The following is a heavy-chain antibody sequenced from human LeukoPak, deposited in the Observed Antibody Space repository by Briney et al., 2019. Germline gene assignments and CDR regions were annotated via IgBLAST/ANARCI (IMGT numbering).Heavy chain of an antibody. Sequence: GGSLRLSCAASGFTFSSYAMSWVRQAPGKGLEWVTAISGSGGSTYYADSVKGRFTFSRDNSKNTLYLQMNSLRAEDTAVYYCAKDRSGSYPGQPYYYYMDVWGKGTTVTVSS. CDR2: ISGSGGST. J-gene: IGHJ6*03. CDR3: AKDRSGSYPGQPYYYYMDV. D-gene: IGHD1-26*01. V-gene: IGHV3-23*01. CDR1: GFTFSSYA.